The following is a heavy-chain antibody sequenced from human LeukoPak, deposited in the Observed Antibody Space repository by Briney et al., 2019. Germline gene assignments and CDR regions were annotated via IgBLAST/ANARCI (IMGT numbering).Heavy chain of an antibody. D-gene: IGHD3-22*01. CDR3: ARSPRGYSFYFDY. V-gene: IGHV3-48*03. CDR1: GFTFSSYE. Sequence: GGSLRLSCAASGFTFSSYEMNWVRQAPGKGLEWVSYISSSGSTIYYADSVKGRFTISRDNAKNSLYLQMNSLRAEDTAVYYRARSPRGYSFYFDYWGQGTLVTVSS. J-gene: IGHJ4*02. CDR2: ISSSGSTI.